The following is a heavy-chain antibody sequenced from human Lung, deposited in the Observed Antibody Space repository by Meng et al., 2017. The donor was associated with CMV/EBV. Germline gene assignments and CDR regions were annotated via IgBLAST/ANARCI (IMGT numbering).Heavy chain of an antibody. Sequence: AVVEKPGASVMVPCKASGYPFTSYDINWVRQATGQGLEWMGWMNPNSGNTGYAQKFQGRVTMTRNTSISTAYMELSSLRSEDTAVYYCARGYCSGGSCPVFDPWGQGTLVTVSS. CDR1: GYPFTSYD. J-gene: IGHJ5*02. CDR2: MNPNSGNT. V-gene: IGHV1-8*01. CDR3: ARGYCSGGSCPVFDP. D-gene: IGHD2-15*01.